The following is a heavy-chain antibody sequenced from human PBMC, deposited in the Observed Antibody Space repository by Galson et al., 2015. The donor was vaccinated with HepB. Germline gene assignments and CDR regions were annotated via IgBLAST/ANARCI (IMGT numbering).Heavy chain of an antibody. CDR2: INPNSGGT. Sequence: SVKVSCKASGYTFTGYYMHWVRQAPGQGLEWMGRINPNSGGTNYAQKFQGRVTMTRDTSISTAYMELSRLRSDDTAVYYCARGHLDYYYYYMDVWGKGTTVTVSS. J-gene: IGHJ6*03. CDR3: ARGHLDYYYYYMDV. V-gene: IGHV1-2*06. CDR1: GYTFTGYY. D-gene: IGHD3-3*02.